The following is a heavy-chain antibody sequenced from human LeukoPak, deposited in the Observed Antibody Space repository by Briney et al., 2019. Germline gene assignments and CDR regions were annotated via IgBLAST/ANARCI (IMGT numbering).Heavy chain of an antibody. D-gene: IGHD1-26*01. CDR1: GGSIISNY. CDR2: FHDSEST. CDR3: ATGDASGRQVIAFDF. J-gene: IGHJ4*02. V-gene: IGHV4-59*01. Sequence: SEALSLTCNVSGGSIISNYWSWVRQPPGRGVAGMGHFHDSESTKHNPSLKSRVSISVDNSKKHASLQLSSVPAADTAVYYCATGDASGRQVIAFDFWGQETLVTASS.